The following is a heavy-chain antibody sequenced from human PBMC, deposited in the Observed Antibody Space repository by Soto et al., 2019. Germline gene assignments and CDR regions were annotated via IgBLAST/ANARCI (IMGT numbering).Heavy chain of an antibody. V-gene: IGHV3-33*01. CDR3: ARATSGSFDALDM. J-gene: IGHJ3*02. CDR2: IWYDGSIK. CDR1: GFTFGIYG. D-gene: IGHD1-26*01. Sequence: GGSPRLSCAASGFTFGIYGMHWVRQAPGKGLEWVAVIWYDGSIKYHADSVKGRFTISRDNSKNTVYLQMNSLRDEDTAVYYCARATSGSFDALDMWGQGTMVTVSS.